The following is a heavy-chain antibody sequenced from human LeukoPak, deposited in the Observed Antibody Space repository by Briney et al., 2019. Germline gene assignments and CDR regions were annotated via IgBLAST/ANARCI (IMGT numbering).Heavy chain of an antibody. D-gene: IGHD4-23*01. CDR2: IIPILGTA. J-gene: IGHJ4*02. CDR3: ANSPTGYSPCY. CDR1: LGTYSTFA. V-gene: IGHV1-69*10. Sequence: SSVTVSFKASLGTYSTFALSWVRQAPGQGPDWIGGIIPILGTANNEQKFKGKVTITADKSTSTAYMELSSLTSEDTAVYYCANSPTGYSPCYWGQGTLVTVSS.